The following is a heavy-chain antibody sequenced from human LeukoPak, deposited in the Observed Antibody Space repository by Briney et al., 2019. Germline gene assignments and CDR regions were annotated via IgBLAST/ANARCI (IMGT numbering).Heavy chain of an antibody. CDR3: ARGQTNRLLWVGELVSNINPFDY. CDR2: ISGYNGHS. CDR1: GYTFTGYY. D-gene: IGHD3-10*01. V-gene: IGHV1-18*04. Sequence: ASVKVSCKASGYTFTGYYMHWVRQAPGQGLEWMRWISGYNGHSKYAQKVQGRVTMSTDTSTSTVYMELRSLISDDTGVYYCARGQTNRLLWVGELVSNINPFDYWGQGTLVTVPS. J-gene: IGHJ4*02.